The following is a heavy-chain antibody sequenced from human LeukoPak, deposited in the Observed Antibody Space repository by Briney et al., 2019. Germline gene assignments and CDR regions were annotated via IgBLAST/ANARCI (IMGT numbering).Heavy chain of an antibody. J-gene: IGHJ4*02. CDR1: GGSISSGDYY. Sequence: SETLSLTCSVSGGSISSGDYYWSWIRQPPGKGLEWIGYIYYSGSTYYNPSLKSRVTISVDTSKNQFSLKLSSVTTADTAVYYCATRYYYDSSGYYSHWGQGTLVTVSS. CDR3: ATRYYYDSSGYYSH. V-gene: IGHV4-30-4*01. D-gene: IGHD3-22*01. CDR2: IYYSGST.